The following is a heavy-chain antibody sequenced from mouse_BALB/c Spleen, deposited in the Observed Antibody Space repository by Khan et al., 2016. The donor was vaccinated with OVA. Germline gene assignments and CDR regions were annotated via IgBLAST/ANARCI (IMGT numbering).Heavy chain of an antibody. CDR1: GFTFSSYT. V-gene: IGHV5-12-2*01. J-gene: IGHJ2*01. D-gene: IGHD3-1*01. CDR2: ITNGDSST. Sequence: EVELVESGGGLVQPGGSLKLSCATSGFTFSSYTMSWVRQTPEKRLEWVAYITNGDSSTYNPDTFKGRFTISRDHDKNTLYLQMSSLKSEDTAMYYCARQTLGYYFDYWGQGTTLTVSS. CDR3: ARQTLGYYFDY.